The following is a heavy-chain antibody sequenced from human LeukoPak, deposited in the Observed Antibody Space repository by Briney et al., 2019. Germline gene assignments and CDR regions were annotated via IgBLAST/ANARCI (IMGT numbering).Heavy chain of an antibody. V-gene: IGHV4-59*01. Sequence: SETLSLTCTVSGGSISSYYWNWIRQPPGKGLEWIGYIYYSGTTNYNPSLKSRVSMSVDTSKNQFSLKLSSVAAADTAVYYCARVYDSPRAYFDYWGQGTLVTVSS. CDR2: IYYSGTT. CDR1: GGSISSYY. J-gene: IGHJ4*02. D-gene: IGHD3-22*01. CDR3: ARVYDSPRAYFDY.